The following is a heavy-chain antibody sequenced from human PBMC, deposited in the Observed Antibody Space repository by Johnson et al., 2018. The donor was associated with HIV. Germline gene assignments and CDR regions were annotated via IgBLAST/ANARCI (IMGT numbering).Heavy chain of an antibody. V-gene: IGHV3-7*01. CDR3: AREWGMITFGGVIPRNAFDI. Sequence: MLLVESGGGLVQPGGSLRLSCAASGFTFSSYWMSWVRQAPGKGLEWVANIKQDGSEKYYVDSVKGRFTIPRDNAKNSLYLQMNHLIAEDTAVYYCAREWGMITFGGVIPRNAFDIWGQGTMVTVSS. CDR2: IKQDGSEK. D-gene: IGHD3-16*01. CDR1: GFTFSSYW. J-gene: IGHJ3*02.